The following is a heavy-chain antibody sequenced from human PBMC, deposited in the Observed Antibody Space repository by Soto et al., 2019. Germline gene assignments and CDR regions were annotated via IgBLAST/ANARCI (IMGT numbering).Heavy chain of an antibody. CDR3: ARDRSVYDTDYYGMDV. CDR1: GFTFSSYA. J-gene: IGHJ6*02. D-gene: IGHD3-22*01. V-gene: IGHV3-30-3*01. Sequence: TGGSLRLSCAASGFTFSSYAMHWVRQAPGKGLEWVAVISYDGSNKYYADSVKGRFTISRDNSKNTLYLQMNSLRAEDTAVYYCARDRSVYDTDYYGMDVWGQGTTVTVSS. CDR2: ISYDGSNK.